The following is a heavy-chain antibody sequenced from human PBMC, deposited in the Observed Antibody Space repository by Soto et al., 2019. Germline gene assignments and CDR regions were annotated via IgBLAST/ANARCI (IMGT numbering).Heavy chain of an antibody. CDR2: ISYDGSNK. CDR3: AKPIPGYDSSGYQYYFDY. V-gene: IGHV3-30*18. D-gene: IGHD3-22*01. Sequence: GGSLRLSCAAFGFTFSSYGMHWVRQAPGKGLEWVAVISYDGSNKYYADSVKGRFTISRDNSKNTLYLQMNSLRAEDTAVYYCAKPIPGYDSSGYQYYFDYWGQGTLVTVSS. CDR1: GFTFSSYG. J-gene: IGHJ4*02.